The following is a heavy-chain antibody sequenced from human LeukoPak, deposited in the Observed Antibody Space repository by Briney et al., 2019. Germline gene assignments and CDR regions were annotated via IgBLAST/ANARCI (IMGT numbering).Heavy chain of an antibody. CDR3: TPSLYDILTGSDY. V-gene: IGHV3-73*01. CDR1: GFTFSGSA. D-gene: IGHD3-9*01. CDR2: IRGKANSYAT. J-gene: IGHJ4*02. Sequence: PGGSLRLSCAASGFTFSGSAMHWVRQASGRGLEWVGRIRGKANSYATAYAASVKGRFTISRDDSKNTAYLQMNSLKTEDTAVHYCTPSLYDILTGSDYWGQGTLVTVSS.